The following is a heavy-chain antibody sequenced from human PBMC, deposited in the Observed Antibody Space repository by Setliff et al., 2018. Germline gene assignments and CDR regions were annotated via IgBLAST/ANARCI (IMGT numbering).Heavy chain of an antibody. V-gene: IGHV3-48*04. D-gene: IGHD3-10*01. CDR1: GFIFTSHW. CDR2: ISSSGSTE. J-gene: IGHJ6*02. CDR3: ARDGVFYAMDV. Sequence: GSLRLSCVASGFIFTSHWMTWVRQAPGKGLEWVSYISSSGSTENYADSVRGRFTISRDNAKNSLYLQMNSLRAEDTALYYCARDGVFYAMDVWGHGTTVTVS.